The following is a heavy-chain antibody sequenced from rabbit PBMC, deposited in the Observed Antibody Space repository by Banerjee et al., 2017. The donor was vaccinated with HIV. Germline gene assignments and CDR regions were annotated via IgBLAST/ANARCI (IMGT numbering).Heavy chain of an antibody. Sequence: QSLEESGGDLVKPGASLTLTCTASGFSFSNYYYMCWVRQAPGKGLEWIACIYAGSRGNTYYASWAKGRFTISKTSSTTVTLQMTSLTAADTAAYFCARAQAGYGAYGYGIDAFDPWGQGTLVTVS. V-gene: IGHV1S40*01. D-gene: IGHD6-1*01. CDR1: GFSFSNYYY. CDR2: IYAGSRGNT. CDR3: ARAQAGYGAYGYGIDAFDP. J-gene: IGHJ2*01.